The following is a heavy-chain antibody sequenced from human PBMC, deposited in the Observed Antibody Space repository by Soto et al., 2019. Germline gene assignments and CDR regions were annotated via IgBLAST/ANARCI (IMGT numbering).Heavy chain of an antibody. V-gene: IGHV1-18*04. J-gene: IGHJ4*02. Sequence: QEQLVQSGGELKKPGASVRVSCKASGYSFGFYGMAWVRQAPGQGLEWMGWISAYNGNTKLAQKFQGRVTLSTDTSTTTAYMPLRRPSSEATAVSYGARSDTERSDPHLDSWGSRTPVTVSS. CDR1: GYSFGFYG. CDR3: ARSDTERSDPHLDS. CDR2: ISAYNGNT.